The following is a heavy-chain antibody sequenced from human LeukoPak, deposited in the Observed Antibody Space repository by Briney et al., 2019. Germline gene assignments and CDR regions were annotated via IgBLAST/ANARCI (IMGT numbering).Heavy chain of an antibody. D-gene: IGHD2-2*01. CDR2: IYSSGST. CDR1: GGSISSYY. Sequence: SETLSLTCTVSGGSISSYYWSWIRQPAGKGLEWIGRIYSSGSTNYNPSLKRRVTMSVDTSKNQFSLKLSSVTAADTAVYYCARGQYHLLYWYFDLWGRGALVTVSS. V-gene: IGHV4-4*07. CDR3: ARGQYHLLYWYFDL. J-gene: IGHJ2*01.